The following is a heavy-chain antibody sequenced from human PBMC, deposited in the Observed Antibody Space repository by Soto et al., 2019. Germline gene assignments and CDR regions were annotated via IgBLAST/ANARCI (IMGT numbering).Heavy chain of an antibody. J-gene: IGHJ3*02. CDR2: INSDGSST. D-gene: IGHD3-16*02. Sequence: EVQLVESGGGLVQPGGSLRLSCAASGFTFSSYWMHWVRQAPGKGLVWVSRINSDGSSTSYADSVKGRFTISRDNAKNTLYLQMNSLRAEDTAVYYCARAGYDYIWGIYRLGEGTDAFDIWGQGTMVTVSS. CDR3: ARAGYDYIWGIYRLGEGTDAFDI. CDR1: GFTFSSYW. V-gene: IGHV3-74*01.